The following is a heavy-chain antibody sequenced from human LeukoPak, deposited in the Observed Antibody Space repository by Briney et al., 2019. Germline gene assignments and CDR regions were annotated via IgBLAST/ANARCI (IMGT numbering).Heavy chain of an antibody. D-gene: IGHD2-8*01. CDR3: ARVAGPMVYAAFDI. CDR1: GGSISSYY. J-gene: IGHJ3*02. V-gene: IGHV4-59*01. Sequence: SETLSLTCTVSGGSISSYYWSWIRQPPGKGLEWIGYIYYSGSTNYSPSLKSRVTISVDTSKNQFSLKPSSVTAADTAVYYCARVAGPMVYAAFDIWGQGTMVTVSS. CDR2: IYYSGST.